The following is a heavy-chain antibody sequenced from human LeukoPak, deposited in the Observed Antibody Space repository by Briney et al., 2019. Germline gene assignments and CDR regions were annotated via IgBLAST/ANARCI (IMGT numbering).Heavy chain of an antibody. CDR1: GFTVSSNY. Sequence: SGGSLRLSCAASGFTVSSNYMSWVRQAPGKGLECVSIIYSGGSTYYADSVKGRFTISRDNSKNTLYLQMNSLRADDTAVYYCARAGTTVTYFDYWGQGTLVTVSS. CDR2: IYSGGST. V-gene: IGHV3-53*01. CDR3: ARAGTTVTYFDY. D-gene: IGHD4-17*01. J-gene: IGHJ4*02.